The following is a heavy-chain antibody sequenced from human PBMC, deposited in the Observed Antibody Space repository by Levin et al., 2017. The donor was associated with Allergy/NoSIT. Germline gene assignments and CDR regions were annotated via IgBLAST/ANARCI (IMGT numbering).Heavy chain of an antibody. V-gene: IGHV3-15*01. CDR2: IKSKTDGGTT. Sequence: GESLKISCAASGFTFNYAWMSWVRQAPGKGLEWVGRIKSKTDGGTTDYAAPVKGRFAISRDYSKNTLYLQMNSLKTEDTAMYYCTTDTSGGYCIGGSCFSKPDYWGQGTLVTVSS. J-gene: IGHJ4*02. CDR1: GFTFNYAW. CDR3: TTDTSGGYCIGGSCFSKPDY. D-gene: IGHD2-15*01.